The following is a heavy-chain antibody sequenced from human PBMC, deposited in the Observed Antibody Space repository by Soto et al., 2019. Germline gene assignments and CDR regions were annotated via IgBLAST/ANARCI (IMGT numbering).Heavy chain of an antibody. Sequence: EVQLLESGGGLVQPGGSLRLSCAASGFTFSSYAMSWVRQAPGKGLEWVSAISGSGGSTYYADSVKGRFTISRDNSKNTLYLQMDSLRAEDTAVYYCAKDHEYSSSWLSSHPGFDPWGQGTLVTVSS. D-gene: IGHD6-13*01. J-gene: IGHJ5*02. CDR3: AKDHEYSSSWLSSHPGFDP. CDR1: GFTFSSYA. V-gene: IGHV3-23*01. CDR2: ISGSGGST.